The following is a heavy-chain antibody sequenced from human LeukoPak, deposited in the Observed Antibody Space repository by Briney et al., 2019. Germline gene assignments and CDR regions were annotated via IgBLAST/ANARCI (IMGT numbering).Heavy chain of an antibody. D-gene: IGHD1-1*01. Sequence: SETLSPTCTVSGYSISSGYYWGWIRQPPGKGLEWIGSIYHSGSTYYNPSLKSRVTILVDTSKNQFSLKLSSVTAADTAVYYCARQNWNDGRGTDALDIWGQGTMVTVSS. CDR2: IYHSGST. CDR3: ARQNWNDGRGTDALDI. CDR1: GYSISSGYY. V-gene: IGHV4-38-2*02. J-gene: IGHJ3*02.